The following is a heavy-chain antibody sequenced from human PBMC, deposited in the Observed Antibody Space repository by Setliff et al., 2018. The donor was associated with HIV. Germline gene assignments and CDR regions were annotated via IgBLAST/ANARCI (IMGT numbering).Heavy chain of an antibody. V-gene: IGHV1-18*01. CDR2: ISAYNGNT. CDR1: GYTFTSYG. Sequence: ASVKVSCKASGYTFTSYGISWVRQAPGQGLEWMGWISAYNGNTNYAQKRQGRVTMTTDTSTSTAYMELRSLRSDDTAGYYWARDVGIAAAVCPDYGGQGTLVTVSS. CDR3: ARDVGIAAAVCPDY. D-gene: IGHD6-13*01. J-gene: IGHJ4*02.